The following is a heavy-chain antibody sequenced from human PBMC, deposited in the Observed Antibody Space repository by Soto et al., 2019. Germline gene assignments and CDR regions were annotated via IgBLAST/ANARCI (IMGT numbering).Heavy chain of an antibody. J-gene: IGHJ4*02. CDR1: GGSIRSGGYF. CDR2: IYYRGGT. Sequence: VQLQESGPGLVKPSQTLSLTCTVSGGSIRSGGYFWSWVRQQPGKGLEWIGHIYYRGGTSYNPSLESRVAMSVDTSKNEFTLKVNSVTAADTAIYYCARFAKEEYPKLESWYAFDFWGRGTLVTVSS. V-gene: IGHV4-31*03. D-gene: IGHD6-13*01. CDR3: ARFAKEEYPKLESWYAFDF.